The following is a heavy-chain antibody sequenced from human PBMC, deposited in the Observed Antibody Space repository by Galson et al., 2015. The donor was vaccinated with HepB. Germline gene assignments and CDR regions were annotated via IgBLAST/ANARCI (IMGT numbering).Heavy chain of an antibody. CDR2: ISGSGGST. V-gene: IGHV3-23*01. CDR3: AKTGDKWGYEDPGMDV. Sequence: SLRLSCAASGFTFSSYAMSWVRQAPGKGLEWVSGISGSGGSTYYVDSVEGRFTISRDNTKNTLYMQMKSLRAEDTAVYYCAKTGDKWGYEDPGMDVWGQGTTVTVSS. CDR1: GFTFSSYA. D-gene: IGHD7-27*01. J-gene: IGHJ6*02.